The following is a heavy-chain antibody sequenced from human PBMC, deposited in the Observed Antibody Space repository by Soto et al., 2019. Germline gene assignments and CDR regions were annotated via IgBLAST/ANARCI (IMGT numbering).Heavy chain of an antibody. CDR1: GFGFGGHA. Sequence: GGALRLSCAASGFGFGGHAMNWVRQAPGKGLEWVSTISGSGATTYYADSVRGRFTISRDNSGNTLYLHMNSLRADDTSLYYCAKSRSGYTKNFFYTWGQGTPVTVS. V-gene: IGHV3-23*01. CDR2: ISGSGATT. D-gene: IGHD5-12*01. J-gene: IGHJ5*02. CDR3: AKSRSGYTKNFFYT.